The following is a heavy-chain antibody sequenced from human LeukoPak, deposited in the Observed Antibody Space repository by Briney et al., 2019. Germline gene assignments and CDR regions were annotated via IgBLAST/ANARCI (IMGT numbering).Heavy chain of an antibody. J-gene: IGHJ4*02. D-gene: IGHD6-13*01. CDR1: GFTFGSSA. Sequence: PGGSLRLSCPAPGFTFGSSAMSWVRQAPGKGPEWVSTFSRSGPDTYYADSVKGRFTIFRDNSKNTLYLQMNSLRAEDTAVYYCAKGSLGSWYYFDYWGQGTLVTVSS. V-gene: IGHV3-23*01. CDR2: FSRSGPDT. CDR3: AKGSLGSWYYFDY.